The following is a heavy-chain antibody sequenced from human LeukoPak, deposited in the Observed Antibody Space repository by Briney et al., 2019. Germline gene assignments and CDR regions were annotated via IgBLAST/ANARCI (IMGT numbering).Heavy chain of an antibody. Sequence: SETLSLTCTVSGGSISSSSYFWGWVRQPAGKGLEWLGSIYYSGSTYYNPSLKSRVTLSVDTSKNQFSLKLSSVTAADTAVYYCARQYSDILTGYHRGELYWYFDLWGRGTLVTVSS. CDR1: GGSISSSSYF. V-gene: IGHV4-39*01. J-gene: IGHJ2*01. D-gene: IGHD3-9*01. CDR3: ARQYSDILTGYHRGELYWYFDL. CDR2: IYYSGST.